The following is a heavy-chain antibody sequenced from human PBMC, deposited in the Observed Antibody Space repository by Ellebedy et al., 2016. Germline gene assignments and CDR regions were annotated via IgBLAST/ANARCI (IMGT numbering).Heavy chain of an antibody. Sequence: ASVKVSCKASGYTFTSYGISWVRQAPGQGLEWMGWISAYNGNTNYAQKLQGRVTMTRDTSTSTAYMELRSLRSDDTAVYYCAREGYTEMATLNLDYWGQGTLVTVSS. CDR3: AREGYTEMATLNLDY. D-gene: IGHD5-24*01. CDR2: ISAYNGNT. J-gene: IGHJ4*02. V-gene: IGHV1-18*01. CDR1: GYTFTSYG.